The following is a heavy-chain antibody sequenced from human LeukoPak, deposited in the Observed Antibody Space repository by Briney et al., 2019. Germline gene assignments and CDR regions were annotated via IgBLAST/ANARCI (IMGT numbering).Heavy chain of an antibody. CDR2: IYYSGST. Sequence: SETLSLTCTVSGGSISSSSYYWGWIRQPPGKGLEWIGSIYYSGSTYYNPSLKSRVTISVDTSKNQFSLKLSSVTAADTAVYYCARREVSWIQLYWGQGTLVTVSS. D-gene: IGHD5-18*01. V-gene: IGHV4-39*07. CDR3: ARREVSWIQLY. J-gene: IGHJ4*02. CDR1: GGSISSSSYY.